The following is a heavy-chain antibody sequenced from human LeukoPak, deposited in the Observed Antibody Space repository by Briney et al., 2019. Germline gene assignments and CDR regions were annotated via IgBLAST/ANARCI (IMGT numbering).Heavy chain of an antibody. D-gene: IGHD2-2*01. Sequence: GGSLRLFCEASGFTFRAYGMHWVRQAPGKRLEWVAVISYDEYEKDYADSAKGRFTISRDNSKNTLYLQMNSLRVEDTAVYYCARGTRTYAYYGLDVWGPGTTVTVSS. CDR2: ISYDEYEK. J-gene: IGHJ6*02. CDR1: GFTFRAYG. CDR3: ARGTRTYAYYGLDV. V-gene: IGHV3-30-3*01.